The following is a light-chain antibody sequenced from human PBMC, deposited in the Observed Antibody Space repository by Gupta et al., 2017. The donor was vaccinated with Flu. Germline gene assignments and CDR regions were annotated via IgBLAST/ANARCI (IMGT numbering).Light chain of an antibody. CDR3: QQEKNWPIT. V-gene: IGKV3D-15*01. CDR1: QRVSSN. CDR2: GAS. Sequence: EIVMTQSPATLSVSPGEGATLSCRASQRVSSNLAWYQQRPAQAPRLLIYGASTRATGIPARFSGSGSGTEFSLTISSLQSEDSAVYFCQQEKNWPITFGQGTLMEIK. J-gene: IGKJ5*01.